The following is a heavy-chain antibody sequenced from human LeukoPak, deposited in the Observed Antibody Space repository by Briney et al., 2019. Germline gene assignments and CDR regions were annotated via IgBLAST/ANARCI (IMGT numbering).Heavy chain of an antibody. D-gene: IGHD3/OR15-3a*01. CDR2: IYTSGST. Sequence: SETLSLTCTVSGGSISSYYWSWIRQPPGKGLEWFGYIYTSGSTNYNPSLKSRVTISVDTSKNQFSLKLSSVTAADTAVYYCARLAWCVMGIFDYWGQGTLVTVSS. CDR1: GGSISSYY. CDR3: ARLAWCVMGIFDY. V-gene: IGHV4-4*09. J-gene: IGHJ4*02.